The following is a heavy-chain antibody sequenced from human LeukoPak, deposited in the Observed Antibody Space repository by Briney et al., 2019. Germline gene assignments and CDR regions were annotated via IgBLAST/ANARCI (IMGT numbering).Heavy chain of an antibody. J-gene: IGHJ4*02. V-gene: IGHV3-64*01. CDR2: ISSNGGST. Sequence: PGGSLRLSCAASGFTFSSYAMHWVRQAPGKGLEYVSAISSNGGSTYYANSVKGRFTISRDNSKNTLYLQMGSLRAEDMAVYYCARGNYDYVWGSYCDYWGQGTLVTVSS. CDR3: ARGNYDYVWGSYCDY. CDR1: GFTFSSYA. D-gene: IGHD3-16*01.